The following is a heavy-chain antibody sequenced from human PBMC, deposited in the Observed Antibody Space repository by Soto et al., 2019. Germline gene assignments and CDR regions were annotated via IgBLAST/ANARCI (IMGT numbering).Heavy chain of an antibody. Sequence: GVSLGLSCAASGFTFGSYAMHWVRQAPGKRLEWVAVISYDGSNKYYADSVKGRFTITRDNSKNTLYLQMNSLRAEDTAVYYCARDGSIMGYSYDGFSFDIWGQGTMVTVSS. V-gene: IGHV3-30-3*01. CDR2: ISYDGSNK. D-gene: IGHD5-18*01. CDR1: GFTFGSYA. J-gene: IGHJ3*02. CDR3: ARDGSIMGYSYDGFSFDI.